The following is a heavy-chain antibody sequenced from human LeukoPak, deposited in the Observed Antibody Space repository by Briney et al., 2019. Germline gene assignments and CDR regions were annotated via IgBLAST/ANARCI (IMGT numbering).Heavy chain of an antibody. CDR3: ARGRKGDFDY. J-gene: IGHJ4*02. CDR2: INHSGST. Sequence: PSETLSLTCAVYGGSFSGYYWSWIRQPPGKGLEWIGEINHSGSTNYNPSLKSRVTISVDTSKNQFSLKLRSVTAADTAVYYCARGRKGDFDYWGQGTLVTVSS. V-gene: IGHV4-34*01. CDR1: GGSFSGYY.